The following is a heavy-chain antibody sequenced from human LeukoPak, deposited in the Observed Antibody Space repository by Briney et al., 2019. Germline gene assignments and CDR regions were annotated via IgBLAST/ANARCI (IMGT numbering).Heavy chain of an antibody. CDR1: GFTFRNYY. CDR3: ARSGGLQKFDY. D-gene: IGHD4-11*01. J-gene: IGHJ4*02. Sequence: GGSLRLSCAASGFTFRNYYMHWVRQAPGKGLEWVAVISGSGGSTYHADSVKGRFTISRDNSKNTLYLQMNSLRAEDTAVYYCARSGGLQKFDYWGQGTLVTVSS. CDR2: ISGSGGST. V-gene: IGHV3-23*01.